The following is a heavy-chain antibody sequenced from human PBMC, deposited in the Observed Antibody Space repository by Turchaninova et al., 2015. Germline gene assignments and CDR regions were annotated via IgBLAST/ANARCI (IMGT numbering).Heavy chain of an antibody. Sequence: STTEMRGSWIRQPPGKALEWLARIDWDGDKYYRTSLRTRLTISKDTPKNQVLLTITNMDPVDTATYYCARMTMTGTGFDYWGQGSLVTVSS. V-gene: IGHV2-70*04. D-gene: IGHD3-10*01. J-gene: IGHJ4*01. CDR3: ARMTMTGTGFDY. CDR1: STTEMR. CDR2: IDWDGDK.